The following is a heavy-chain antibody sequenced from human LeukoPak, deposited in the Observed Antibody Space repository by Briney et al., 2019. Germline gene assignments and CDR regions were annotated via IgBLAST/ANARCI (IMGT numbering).Heavy chain of an antibody. CDR1: GYSFTNYW. D-gene: IGHD3-16*01. J-gene: IGHJ4*02. CDR2: IYPGDSDT. Sequence: GESLKISCKASGYSFTNYWIGWVRQMPGKGLEWMGIIYPGDSDTRYSPSFQGQVAISADKSTRTAHLQWNSLKASDTAIYYCTRRPATYVPIDYWGQGTLVTVSS. V-gene: IGHV5-51*01. CDR3: TRRPATYVPIDY.